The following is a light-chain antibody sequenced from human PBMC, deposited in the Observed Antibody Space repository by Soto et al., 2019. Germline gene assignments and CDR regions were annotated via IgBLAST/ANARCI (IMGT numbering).Light chain of an antibody. V-gene: IGLV2-23*02. Sequence: VLTQPASVSGSPGQSITISCTGTSSNVGSYKLVSWYQQHPDKAPKLMIYDVTERPSGVPDRFSGSKSGITASLTISGLQAEDEADYYCCSYAGSYSHVFGTGTKVTVL. CDR3: CSYAGSYSHV. J-gene: IGLJ1*01. CDR2: DVT. CDR1: SSNVGSYKL.